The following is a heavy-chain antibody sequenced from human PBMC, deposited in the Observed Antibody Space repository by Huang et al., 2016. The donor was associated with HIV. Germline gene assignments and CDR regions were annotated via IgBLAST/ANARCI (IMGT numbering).Heavy chain of an antibody. Sequence: QVQLVESGGGVVQPGRSLRICFAASGFTFVSYGMHWVRQAPGKGLEWVAVISYDAKTKYYADSVKGRFSISRDNSKTTVYLQLNSLRLEDTAVYYCAKGGSAAAVLDFWGQGTLVTVSS. CDR1: GFTFVSYG. V-gene: IGHV3-30*18. CDR3: AKGGSAAAVLDF. J-gene: IGHJ4*02. D-gene: IGHD6-13*01. CDR2: ISYDAKTK.